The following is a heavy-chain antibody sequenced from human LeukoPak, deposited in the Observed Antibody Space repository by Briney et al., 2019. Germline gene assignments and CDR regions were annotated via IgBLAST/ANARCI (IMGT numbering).Heavy chain of an antibody. CDR3: ASEPSRLGNWDGDS. CDR1: GGTFSSYA. D-gene: IGHD1-20*01. J-gene: IGHJ4*02. V-gene: IGHV1-69*04. Sequence: ASVKVSCKASGGTFSSYAINWVRQAPGQGLEWMGRIIPLLGVTNYAPKFQDRLTITAGKSTGTVYMELNSLKSEDTAMYYCASEPSRLGNWDGDSWGQGTLVTVSS. CDR2: IIPLLGVT.